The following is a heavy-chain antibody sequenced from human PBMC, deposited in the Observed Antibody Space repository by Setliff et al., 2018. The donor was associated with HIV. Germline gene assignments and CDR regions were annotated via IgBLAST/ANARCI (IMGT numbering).Heavy chain of an antibody. V-gene: IGHV4-39*07. CDR3: AAQDLDLVKYYYMDY. J-gene: IGHJ4*02. CDR2: LSSKGQA. D-gene: IGHD2-21*01. CDR1: GGSISRSTHH. Sequence: PSETLSLTCTVSGGSISRSTHHWAWIRQPPGKGLEWIGALSSKGQAYYNPSLKSRAAISIDSSKNLFSLRLDSLTAADTAVYYCAAQDLDLVKYYYMDYWGPGALVTVS.